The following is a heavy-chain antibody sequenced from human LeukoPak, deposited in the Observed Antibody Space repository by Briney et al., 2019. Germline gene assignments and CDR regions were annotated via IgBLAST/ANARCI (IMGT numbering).Heavy chain of an antibody. CDR1: GVSISTYY. CDR3: ARRAFNAFDI. Sequence: PSETLSLTCSVSGVSISTYYWIWIRQPPAKGLEWMGFFSYSGSTKYNPSLKSRVTMSVDTSKNQFSLKLSSVTAADTAVCYCARRAFNAFDIWGQGTMVTVSS. D-gene: IGHD3-3*02. J-gene: IGHJ3*02. V-gene: IGHV4-59*01. CDR2: FSYSGST.